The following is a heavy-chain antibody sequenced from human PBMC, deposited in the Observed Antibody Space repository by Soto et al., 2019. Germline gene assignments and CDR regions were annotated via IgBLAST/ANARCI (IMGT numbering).Heavy chain of an antibody. CDR3: ARGRSSPRFDP. Sequence: QVQLVQSGAEVRKPGSSVKVSCKISGGTFTNYVISWLRQAPGQGLEWMGGLIPIFGAANLAQKFQGRVTITADESTSTVNMELSSPTSEDAAVYYCARGRSSPRFDPWGQGTLVTVSS. CDR1: GGTFTNYV. CDR2: LIPIFGAA. D-gene: IGHD6-6*01. J-gene: IGHJ5*02. V-gene: IGHV1-69*01.